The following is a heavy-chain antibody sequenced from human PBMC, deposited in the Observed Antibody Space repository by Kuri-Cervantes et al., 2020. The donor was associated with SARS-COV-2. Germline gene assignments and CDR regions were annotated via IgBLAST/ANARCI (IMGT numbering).Heavy chain of an antibody. CDR2: ISSSSSYI. Sequence: GESLKISCAASGFTFSSYSTNWVRQAPGKGLEWVSSISSSSSYIYYADSVKGRFTISRDNAKNSLYLQMNSLRAEDTAVYYCARDWGELGKDYWGQGTLVTVSS. CDR1: GFTFSSYS. CDR3: ARDWGELGKDY. J-gene: IGHJ4*02. D-gene: IGHD7-27*01. V-gene: IGHV3-21*01.